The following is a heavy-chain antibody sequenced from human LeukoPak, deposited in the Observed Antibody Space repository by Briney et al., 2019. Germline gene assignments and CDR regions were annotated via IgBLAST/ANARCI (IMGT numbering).Heavy chain of an antibody. Sequence: GGSLRLPCAASGFTFSSYWMSWVRQAPGKGLEWVANIKQDGSEKYYVDSVKGRFTISRDNAKNSLYLQMNSLRAEDTAVYYCARSIAVAGYWFDPWGQGTLVTVSS. CDR2: IKQDGSEK. V-gene: IGHV3-7*03. J-gene: IGHJ5*02. D-gene: IGHD6-19*01. CDR1: GFTFSSYW. CDR3: ARSIAVAGYWFDP.